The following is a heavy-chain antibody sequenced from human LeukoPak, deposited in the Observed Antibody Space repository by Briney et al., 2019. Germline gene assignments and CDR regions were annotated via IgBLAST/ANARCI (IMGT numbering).Heavy chain of an antibody. Sequence: SETLSLTCTISGGSISSSSYYWGWIRQPPGKGLGWIGSIYYSGSTYYNPSLKGRVTISVDTSKNQFSLKLSSVTAADTAVYYCARQYDSSAFDYWGQGTLVTVSS. V-gene: IGHV4-39*01. CDR1: GGSISSSSYY. J-gene: IGHJ4*02. D-gene: IGHD3-22*01. CDR3: ARQYDSSAFDY. CDR2: IYYSGST.